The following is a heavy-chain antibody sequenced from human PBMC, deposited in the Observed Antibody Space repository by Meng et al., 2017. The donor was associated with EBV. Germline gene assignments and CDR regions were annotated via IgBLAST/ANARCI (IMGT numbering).Heavy chain of an antibody. J-gene: IGHJ4*02. Sequence: QGQPGLSGAEVKKPGASVKGSCKVSGCTFTSYGISWVRQAPGQGLEWMGWSSAYNGNTNYAQKLQGRVTMTTDTSTSTAYMELRSLRSDDTAVYYCARDGRLYDTPSPFDYWGQGTLVTVSS. CDR3: ARDGRLYDTPSPFDY. D-gene: IGHD3-22*01. CDR1: GCTFTSYG. V-gene: IGHV1-18*01. CDR2: SSAYNGNT.